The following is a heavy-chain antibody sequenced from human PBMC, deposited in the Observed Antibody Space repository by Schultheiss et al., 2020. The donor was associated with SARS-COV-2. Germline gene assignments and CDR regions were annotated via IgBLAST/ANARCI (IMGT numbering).Heavy chain of an antibody. D-gene: IGHD6-19*01. CDR3: ARDTSEYSSGSYYYYGMDV. CDR1: GGSFSGYY. V-gene: IGHV4-34*01. J-gene: IGHJ6*02. Sequence: SETLSLTCAVYGGSFSGYYWSWIRQPPGKGLEWIGEINHSGSTNYNPSLKSRVTISVDMSKNQFSLKLSSVTAADTAVYYCARDTSEYSSGSYYYYGMDVWGQGTTVTVSS. CDR2: INHSGST.